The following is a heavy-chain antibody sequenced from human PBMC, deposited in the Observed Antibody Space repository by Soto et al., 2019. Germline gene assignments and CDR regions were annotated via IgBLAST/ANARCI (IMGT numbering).Heavy chain of an antibody. CDR2: LHTDGSST. Sequence: EVQLVESGGGLVQPGGSLRLSCAASGFTFSSYWMHWVRHAPGKGLEWVSRLHTDGSSTVYSDSVKGRFNISRDNAKNPLYVQLTSLRAEDKAVYYCTSGLENYSYFDYWVQGILVTVSS. J-gene: IGHJ4*02. V-gene: IGHV3-74*01. CDR1: GFTFSSYW. D-gene: IGHD1-7*01. CDR3: TSGLENYSYFDY.